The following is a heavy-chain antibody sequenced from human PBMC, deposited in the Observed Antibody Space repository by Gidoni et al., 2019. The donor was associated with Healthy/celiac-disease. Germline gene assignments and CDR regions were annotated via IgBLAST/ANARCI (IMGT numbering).Heavy chain of an antibody. CDR3: ARSARTVTTESDAFDI. V-gene: IGHV1-69*02. J-gene: IGHJ3*02. D-gene: IGHD4-17*01. Sequence: QNASSVKVSCTASGGTFSSYTISWVRQAPGQGLEWMGRIIPILGIANSAQKYQGRVTITADKSTSTAYMELSSLRSEDTAVYYCARSARTVTTESDAFDIWGQGTMVTVSS. CDR2: IIPILGIA. CDR1: GGTFSSYT.